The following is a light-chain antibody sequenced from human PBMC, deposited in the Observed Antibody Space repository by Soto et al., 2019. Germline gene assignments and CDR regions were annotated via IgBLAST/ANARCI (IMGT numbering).Light chain of an antibody. CDR3: QQYNKWPPET. V-gene: IGKV3-15*01. CDR2: GAS. J-gene: IGKJ3*01. Sequence: IIMSQSLATVSVHPGERATLCLRASQSISNNLAWYQHKPGQAPRVLIYGASTRATGIPARFSGSGSGTEFTLTISSLQSEDFAVYYCQQYNKWPPETFGPGTKVDI. CDR1: QSISNN.